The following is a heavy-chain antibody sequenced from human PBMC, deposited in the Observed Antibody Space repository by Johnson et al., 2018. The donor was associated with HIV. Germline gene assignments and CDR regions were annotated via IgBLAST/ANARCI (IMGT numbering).Heavy chain of an antibody. Sequence: MQLVESGGGVVQPGRSLRLSCAASGFTFSSYDMHWVRQATGKGLEWVSAIGTAGDTYYPGSVKGRFTISRENAKNSLYLQMNSLRAGDTAVYYCARGRDSSGFNDALDIWGQGTMVTVSS. CDR2: IGTAGDT. CDR3: ARGRDSSGFNDALDI. D-gene: IGHD3-22*01. J-gene: IGHJ3*02. V-gene: IGHV3-13*01. CDR1: GFTFSSYD.